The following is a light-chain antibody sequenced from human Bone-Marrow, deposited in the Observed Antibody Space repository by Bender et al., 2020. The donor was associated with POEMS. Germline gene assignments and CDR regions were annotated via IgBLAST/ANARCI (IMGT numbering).Light chain of an antibody. CDR1: SGSVSTSKY. CDR2: STT. Sequence: QTVVTQEPSFSVSPGGTVTLTCGLSSGSVSTSKYPSWYQQTPGQAPRTLIYSTTTRSSGVPERFSGSILGNKAALTITGAQADDECDYYCVLYMGTGIWAFGGGTKLTVL. J-gene: IGLJ3*02. V-gene: IGLV8-61*01. CDR3: VLYMGTGIWA.